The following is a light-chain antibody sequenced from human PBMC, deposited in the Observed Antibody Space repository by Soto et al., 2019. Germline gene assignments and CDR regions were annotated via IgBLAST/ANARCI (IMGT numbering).Light chain of an antibody. CDR2: GIS. Sequence: EIVMTQSPATLSVSPGERVTLSCRASQDIRSSLAWYQQKPGQAPRLLIYGISKRATDIPDRFSGSGSGTEFTLTISSLQPEDFATYYCQQHGQWPITFGQGTRLEIK. CDR3: QQHGQWPIT. CDR1: QDIRSS. J-gene: IGKJ5*01. V-gene: IGKV3D-15*01.